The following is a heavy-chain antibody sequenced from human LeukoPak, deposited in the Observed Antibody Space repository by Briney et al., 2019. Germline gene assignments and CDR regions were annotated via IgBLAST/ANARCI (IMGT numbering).Heavy chain of an antibody. Sequence: GGSLRLSCAASGFTFTSYWMNWVRQAPGKGLEWVALINPDGSQTNYVDSVKGRFTISRDNAENSLYLQLNSLRAEDTAVYYCARDLGYGALDPWGQGTLVTVSS. CDR3: ARDLGYGALDP. V-gene: IGHV3-7*01. CDR1: GFTFTSYW. CDR2: INPDGSQT. D-gene: IGHD4-17*01. J-gene: IGHJ5*02.